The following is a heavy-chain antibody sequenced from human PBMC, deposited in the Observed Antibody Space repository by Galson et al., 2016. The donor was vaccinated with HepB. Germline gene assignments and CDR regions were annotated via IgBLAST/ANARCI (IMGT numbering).Heavy chain of an antibody. Sequence: SLRLSCAASGFIFSGSGMHWIRQVPGKGLEWVAVISYNGKEKSYGDSVKGRFVISRDNSKNTVSLQMNSLRAEDTAVYYCAKVGGYTSGWSFLFEDWGPGTLVTVSS. D-gene: IGHD6-19*01. CDR2: ISYNGKEK. V-gene: IGHV3-30*12. J-gene: IGHJ4*02. CDR1: GFIFSGSG. CDR3: AKVGGYTSGWSFLFED.